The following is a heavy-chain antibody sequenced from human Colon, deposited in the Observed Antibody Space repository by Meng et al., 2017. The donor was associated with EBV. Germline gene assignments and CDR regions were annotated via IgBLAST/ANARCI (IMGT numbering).Heavy chain of an antibody. CDR3: ARDPYATGWAG. J-gene: IGHJ4*02. V-gene: IGHV4-4*02. CDR2: IYPSGGT. D-gene: IGHD6-19*01. Sequence: QMQLQESGPGLVKPSGXLSLTCAVSGGSISISTWWSWVRQPPGKGLEWIGEIYPSGGTNYNPSLRGRVTISLDKSKNQFSLTLRSVTAADTAVYYCARDPYATGWAGWGQGTLVTVSS. CDR1: GGSISISTW.